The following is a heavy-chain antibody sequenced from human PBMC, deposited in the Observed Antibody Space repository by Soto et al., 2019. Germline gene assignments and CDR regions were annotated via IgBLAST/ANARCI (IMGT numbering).Heavy chain of an antibody. V-gene: IGHV4-59*01. CDR1: GDSISTYY. J-gene: IGHJ6*02. CDR3: ARENYYGSGTYFRLDV. CDR2: LYDSGST. Sequence: QVQLQESGPGLVKPSETLSLTCTVSGDSISTYYWSWIRQPPGKGLEWIGYLYDSGSTHYNPSLTSLGTISVGTTKNPFSLKLSSVTAADTAVYYCARENYYGSGTYFRLDVWGQGTRVTVSS. D-gene: IGHD3-10*01.